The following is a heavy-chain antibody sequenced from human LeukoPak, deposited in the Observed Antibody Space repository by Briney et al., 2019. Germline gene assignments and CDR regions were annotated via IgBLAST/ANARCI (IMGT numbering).Heavy chain of an antibody. J-gene: IGHJ4*02. CDR2: IYYSGRT. CDR1: GGSFSGGGYY. CDR3: ARSSTGSYFDY. D-gene: IGHD2-2*01. V-gene: IGHV4-61*08. Sequence: PSETLSLTCTVSGGSFSGGGYYWGWVRQPPGKGLEWIGYIYYSGRTNYNPSLKSRVTISVDTSKNQFSLKLSSVTAADTAVYYCARSSTGSYFDYWGQGTLVTVSS.